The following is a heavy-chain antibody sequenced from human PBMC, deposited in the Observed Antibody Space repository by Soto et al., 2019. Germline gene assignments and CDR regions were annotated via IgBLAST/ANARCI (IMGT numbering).Heavy chain of an antibody. Sequence: EVQLVESGGGLVQPGGSLTLSCAASGFTVSSNYMTWVRQAPGKGLEWVSLIYSGGSTYYADSVKGRFTISRDNSKNTLYLQMNRLRAEEAAVYYGAGTSSLDYWGQGTLVTVSS. D-gene: IGHD3-10*01. CDR3: AGTSSLDY. CDR1: GFTVSSNY. V-gene: IGHV3-66*01. J-gene: IGHJ4*02. CDR2: IYSGGST.